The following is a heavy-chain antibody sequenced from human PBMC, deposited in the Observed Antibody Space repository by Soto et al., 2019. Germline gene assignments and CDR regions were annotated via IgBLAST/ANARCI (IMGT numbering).Heavy chain of an antibody. Sequence: PGGSLRLSCAASGFTFSSYGMHWVRQAPGKGLEWVAVISYDGSNKYYADSVKGRFTISRDNSKNTLYLQMNSLSAEDTAVYYCATDYGYYYDSRHSGSRGYYYYGMDVWGQGTTVTVSS. J-gene: IGHJ6*02. CDR1: GFTFSSYG. CDR3: ATDYGYYYDSRHSGSRGYYYYGMDV. CDR2: ISYDGSNK. D-gene: IGHD3-22*01. V-gene: IGHV3-30*03.